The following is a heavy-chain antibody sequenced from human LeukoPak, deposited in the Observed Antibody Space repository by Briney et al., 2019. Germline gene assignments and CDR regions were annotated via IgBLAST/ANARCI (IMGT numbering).Heavy chain of an antibody. CDR2: ISGSGGST. D-gene: IGHD6-6*01. J-gene: IGHJ4*02. CDR3: AKGHHRYSSSSNYFDY. CDR1: GFTFSSYA. Sequence: GGSLRLSCAASGFTFSSYAMSWVRQAPGKGLEWVSAISGSGGSTYYADSVKGRFTISRDNSKNTLYLQMNSLRAEDTAVYYCAKGHHRYSSSSNYFDYWGQGTLVTVSS. V-gene: IGHV3-23*01.